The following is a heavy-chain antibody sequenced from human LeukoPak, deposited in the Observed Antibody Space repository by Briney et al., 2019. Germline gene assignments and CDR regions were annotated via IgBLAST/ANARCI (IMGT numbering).Heavy chain of an antibody. CDR2: ISGSGGST. V-gene: IGHV3-23*01. CDR3: AKGQPYSSGWSYYFDY. J-gene: IGHJ4*02. D-gene: IGHD6-19*01. CDR1: GFTFSSYA. Sequence: GGSLRLSCAASGFTFSSYAMSWVRQAPGKGLEWVSAISGSGGSTYYADSVKGRFTISRDNSKNTLYLQMNSLRAEDTAVYYCAKGQPYSSGWSYYFDYWGQGTLVTVSS.